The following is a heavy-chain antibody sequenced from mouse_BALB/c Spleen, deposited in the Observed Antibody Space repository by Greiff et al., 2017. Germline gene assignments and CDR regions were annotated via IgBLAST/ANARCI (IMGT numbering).Heavy chain of an antibody. CDR1: GYTFSSYW. CDR2: ILPGSGST. Sequence: QVQLQQSGAELMKPGASVKISCKATGYTFSSYWIEWVKQRPGHGLEWIGEILPGSGSTNYNEKFKGKATFTADTSSNTAYMQLSSLTSEDSAVYYCARRVRHYYAMDYWGQGTSVTVSS. J-gene: IGHJ4*01. D-gene: IGHD2-14*01. V-gene: IGHV1-9*01. CDR3: ARRVRHYYAMDY.